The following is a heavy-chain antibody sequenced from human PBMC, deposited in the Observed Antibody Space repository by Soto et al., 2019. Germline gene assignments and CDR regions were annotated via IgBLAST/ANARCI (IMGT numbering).Heavy chain of an antibody. V-gene: IGHV3-33*01. CDR3: ARDIAAAGTSYYFYGMDV. J-gene: IGHJ6*02. Sequence: QVQLVESGGGVVQPGRSLRLSCAASGFTFSSYGMHWVRQAPGKGLEWVAVIWYDGSNKYYADSVKGRFTISRDNSKNTLYLQMISVSAEDTAVYYCARDIAAAGTSYYFYGMDVWGQGTTVTVSS. D-gene: IGHD6-13*01. CDR1: GFTFSSYG. CDR2: IWYDGSNK.